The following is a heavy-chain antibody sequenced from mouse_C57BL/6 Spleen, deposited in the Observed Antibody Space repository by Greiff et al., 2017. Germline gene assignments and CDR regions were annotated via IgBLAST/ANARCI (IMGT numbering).Heavy chain of an antibody. Sequence: QVQLQQPGAELVKPGASVKLSCKASGYTFTSYWMQWVKQRPGQGLEWIGGIDPSDSYTNYNPKFKGKATLTVDTSSSTAYMQLSSLTSEDSAVSYWATRGGGLDYWGQGTSVTVSS. J-gene: IGHJ4*01. CDR1: GYTFTSYW. CDR3: ATRGGGLDY. CDR2: IDPSDSYT. V-gene: IGHV1-50*01.